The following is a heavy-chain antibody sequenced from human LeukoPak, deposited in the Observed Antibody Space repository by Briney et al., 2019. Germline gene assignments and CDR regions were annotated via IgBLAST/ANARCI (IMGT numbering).Heavy chain of an antibody. V-gene: IGHV4-31*03. CDR1: GGSISSGGYY. D-gene: IGHD3-10*01. Sequence: SETLSLTCTVSGGSISSGGYYWSWIRQHPGKGLEWIGYIYYSGSTYYNPSLKGRVTISVDTSKNQFSLKLSSVTAADTAVYYCARVLLWFGELFGWFDPWGQGTLVTVSS. J-gene: IGHJ5*02. CDR3: ARVLLWFGELFGWFDP. CDR2: IYYSGST.